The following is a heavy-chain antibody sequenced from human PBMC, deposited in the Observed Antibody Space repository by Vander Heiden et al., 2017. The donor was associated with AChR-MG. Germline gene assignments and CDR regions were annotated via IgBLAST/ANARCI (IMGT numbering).Heavy chain of an antibody. CDR1: GFTFSSYS. CDR2: ISSSSSYI. CDR3: ARGSSGSGSYYNYGMDV. D-gene: IGHD3-10*01. J-gene: IGHJ6*02. V-gene: IGHV3-21*01. Sequence: EVQLVESGGGLATPGGPLRLSCAAPGFTFSSYSMNWGRQAAGKGLEWVSSISSSSSYIYYADSVKGRFTISRDNAKNSLYLQMNSLRAEDTAVYYCARGSSGSGSYYNYGMDVWGQGTTVTVSS.